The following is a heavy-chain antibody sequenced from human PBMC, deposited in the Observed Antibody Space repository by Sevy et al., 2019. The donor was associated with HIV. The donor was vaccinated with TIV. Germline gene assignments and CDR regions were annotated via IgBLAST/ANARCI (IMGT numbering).Heavy chain of an antibody. D-gene: IGHD3-3*01. CDR3: ARSYYDFWSGYYVYYYYGMDV. J-gene: IGHJ6*02. V-gene: IGHV1-8*01. Sequence: ASVKVSCKASGYTFTSYDINWVRQATGQGLEWMGCMNPNSGNTGYAQTFQGRVTMTRNTSISTAYMELSSLRSEDTAVYYCARSYYDFWSGYYVYYYYGMDVWGQGTTVTVS. CDR1: GYTFTSYD. CDR2: MNPNSGNT.